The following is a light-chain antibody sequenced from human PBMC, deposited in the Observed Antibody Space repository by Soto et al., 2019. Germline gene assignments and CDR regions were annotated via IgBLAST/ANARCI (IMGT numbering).Light chain of an antibody. Sequence: QSVLTQPPSASGTPGQGVTISCSGSSSNIGSNTVNWYQHLPGTAPKLLIFSNYQRPSGVPDRFSGSKSGTSASLAISRLKSEDEADYFCAAWDDSLHGPVFGGGTQLTVL. V-gene: IGLV1-44*01. CDR2: SNY. CDR3: AAWDDSLHGPV. CDR1: SSNIGSNT. J-gene: IGLJ2*01.